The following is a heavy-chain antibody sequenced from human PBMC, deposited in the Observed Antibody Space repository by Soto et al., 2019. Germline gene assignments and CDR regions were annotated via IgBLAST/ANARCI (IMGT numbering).Heavy chain of an antibody. V-gene: IGHV3-15*01. J-gene: IGHJ6*02. CDR2: IKSKGDGGTT. CDR3: TTACANNCYWSYYGMDV. Sequence: PGGSLRLSCEASGFIFNNAWMNWVRQSPGKGLEWVGHIKSKGDGGTTDYAAPVKGRFIISRDDSKKTLYLQMDSLKTEDTAVYYCTTACANNCYWSYYGMDVWGQGTTVTVSS. CDR1: GFIFNNAW. D-gene: IGHD2-21*02.